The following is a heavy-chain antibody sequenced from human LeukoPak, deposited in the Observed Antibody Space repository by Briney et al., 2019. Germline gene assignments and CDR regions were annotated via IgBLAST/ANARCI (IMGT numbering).Heavy chain of an antibody. CDR1: GFTFTDYA. V-gene: IGHV3-9*01. Sequence: SGRSLRLSCAASGFTFTDYAMYWVRQAPGKGLEWVSGINWNSDNIGYADSVKGRFTISRDDAKNSLFLQMNSLRAEDTALYYCARASYYYDTTGLGAVDIWGQGTMVTVSS. CDR3: ARASYYYDTTGLGAVDI. CDR2: INWNSDNI. D-gene: IGHD3-22*01. J-gene: IGHJ3*02.